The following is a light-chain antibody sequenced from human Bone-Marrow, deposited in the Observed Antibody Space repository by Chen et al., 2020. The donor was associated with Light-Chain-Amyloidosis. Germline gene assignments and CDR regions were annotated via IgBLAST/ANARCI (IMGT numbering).Light chain of an antibody. V-gene: IGKV3-11*01. J-gene: IGKJ1*01. CDR2: AAS. Sequence: DIVLTQSPATQALSPGERATLSCRASQRVSSYLAWYQQKPGQAPRLLIYAASNRATGIPARFSGSGSGTDFTLTISSLEPEDFAVYYCQQRSNWPLWTFGQGTKVKIK. CDR3: QQRSNWPLWT. CDR1: QRVSSY.